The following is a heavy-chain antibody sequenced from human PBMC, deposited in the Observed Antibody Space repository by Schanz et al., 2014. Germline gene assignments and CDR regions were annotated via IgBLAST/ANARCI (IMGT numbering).Heavy chain of an antibody. J-gene: IGHJ3*01. V-gene: IGHV3-13*01. CDR3: AGAAVGFIVDAFDL. Sequence: EVQLVESGGGLVQPGGSLRLSCAVSGFRFKTYEMNWVRQVRGKGLEWVSSISPSGDTHYLASVKSRFTISRENAKSSLYLQMDHLRVEDTAAYYCAGAAVGFIVDAFDLWGRGTMVIVSS. CDR1: GFRFKTYE. D-gene: IGHD6-19*01. CDR2: ISPSGDT.